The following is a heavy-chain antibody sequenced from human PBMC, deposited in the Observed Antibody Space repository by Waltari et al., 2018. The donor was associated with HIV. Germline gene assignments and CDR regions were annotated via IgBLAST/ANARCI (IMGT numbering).Heavy chain of an antibody. CDR3: AREKVDTTMAVGYYFDY. V-gene: IGHV3-33*01. D-gene: IGHD5-18*01. CDR2: IWYDGSNK. Sequence: QVQLVESGGGVVQPGRSLRLSCAASGFTFSSYGMHWGRQAPGKGLEWVAVIWYDGSNKYYADSVKGRFTISRDNSKNTLYVQMNSLRAEDTAVYYCAREKVDTTMAVGYYFDYWGQGTLVTV. CDR1: GFTFSSYG. J-gene: IGHJ4*02.